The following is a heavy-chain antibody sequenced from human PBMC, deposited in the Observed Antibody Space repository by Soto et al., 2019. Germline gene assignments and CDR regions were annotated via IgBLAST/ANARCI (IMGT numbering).Heavy chain of an antibody. Sequence: GGSLRLSCAASGFTFSSYGMHWVRQAPGKGLEWVAVIWYDGSNKYYEDSVKGRFTISRDNSKNTLYLQMNSLRAEDTAVYYCARDLGGGYSSSWLDDWGQGTMVTVS. J-gene: IGHJ4*02. CDR3: ARDLGGGYSSSWLDD. CDR1: GFTFSSYG. D-gene: IGHD6-13*01. CDR2: IWYDGSNK. V-gene: IGHV3-33*01.